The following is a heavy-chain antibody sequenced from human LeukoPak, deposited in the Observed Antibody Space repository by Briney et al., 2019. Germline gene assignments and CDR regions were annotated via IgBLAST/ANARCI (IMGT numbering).Heavy chain of an antibody. V-gene: IGHV4-4*07. J-gene: IGHJ4*02. CDR1: GGSISSFY. D-gene: IGHD3-16*01. CDR2: IYTSGST. Sequence: SETLSLTCTVSGGSISSFYWSWIRQPAGKGLEWIGRIYTSGSTHYNPSLKSRLTMSIDTSKNQFSLKLNSVTAADTAVYYYAREALGSPRYFDYWGQGALVTVSS. CDR3: AREALGSPRYFDY.